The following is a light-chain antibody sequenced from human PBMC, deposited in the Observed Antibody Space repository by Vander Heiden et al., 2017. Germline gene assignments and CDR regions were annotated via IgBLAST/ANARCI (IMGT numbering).Light chain of an antibody. CDR2: WAS. V-gene: IGKV4-1*01. CDR3: QQYYSTPDT. CDR1: QSVLYSTNNKKY. Sequence: DNVISQSPDSLALCLGESATITCKSSQSVLYSTNNKKYLDWYQQKPGQPPMLLISWASTRESGVPDRFSGSGSGTDFTLTISSLQAEDVAVYYCQQYYSTPDTFGPGTKVDIK. J-gene: IGKJ3*01.